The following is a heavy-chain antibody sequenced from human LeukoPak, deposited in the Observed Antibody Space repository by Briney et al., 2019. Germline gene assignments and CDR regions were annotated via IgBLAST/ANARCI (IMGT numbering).Heavy chain of an antibody. CDR1: GGTFSSYA. CDR2: INPNSGGT. CDR3: ARGDYYDSSGYYLYYFDY. Sequence: ASVKVSCKASGGTFSSYAISWVRQAPGQGLEWMGWINPNSGGTNYAQKFQGRVTMTRDTSISTAYMELSRLRSDDTAVYYCARGDYYDSSGYYLYYFDYWGQGTLVTVSS. D-gene: IGHD3-22*01. J-gene: IGHJ4*02. V-gene: IGHV1-2*02.